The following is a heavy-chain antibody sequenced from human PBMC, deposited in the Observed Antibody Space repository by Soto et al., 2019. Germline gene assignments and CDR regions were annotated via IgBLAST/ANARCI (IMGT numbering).Heavy chain of an antibody. CDR1: GFTFSSYA. V-gene: IGHV3-23*01. CDR2: ISGSGGST. D-gene: IGHD3-22*01. CDR3: AKDQSPTMIVVAHWFDY. J-gene: IGHJ4*02. Sequence: GGSLRLSCAASGFTFSSYAMSWVRQAPGKGLEWVSAISGSGGSTYYADSVKGRFTISRDNSKNTLYLQMNSLRAEDTAVYYCAKDQSPTMIVVAHWFDYWGQGTLVTVSS.